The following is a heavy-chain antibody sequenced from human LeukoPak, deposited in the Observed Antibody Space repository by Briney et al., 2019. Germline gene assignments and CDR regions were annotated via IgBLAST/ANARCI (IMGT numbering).Heavy chain of an antibody. Sequence: GGSLRLSCAASGFTFSSYAMHWVRQAPGKGLEWVAVISYDGSNKYYADSVKGRFTISRDNSKNTLYLQMNSLRAEDTAVYYCARDHEYYYDSSGYFDYWGQGTLVTVSS. D-gene: IGHD3-22*01. CDR1: GFTFSSYA. CDR2: ISYDGSNK. CDR3: ARDHEYYYDSSGYFDY. J-gene: IGHJ4*02. V-gene: IGHV3-30-3*01.